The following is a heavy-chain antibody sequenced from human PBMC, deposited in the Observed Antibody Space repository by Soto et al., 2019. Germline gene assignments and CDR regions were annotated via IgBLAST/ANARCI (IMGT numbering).Heavy chain of an antibody. CDR2: ISGSGGST. V-gene: IGHV3-23*01. CDR3: AKPQAAAGRLWDY. J-gene: IGHJ4*02. D-gene: IGHD6-13*01. Sequence: EVQLLESGGGLVQPGGSLRLSCAASGFTFSSYAMSWVRQAPGKGLEWVSAISGSGGSTYYADSVKGRFTISRDNSKNTLYLQMNGLRAEDTAVYYCAKPQAAAGRLWDYWGQGTLVTVSS. CDR1: GFTFSSYA.